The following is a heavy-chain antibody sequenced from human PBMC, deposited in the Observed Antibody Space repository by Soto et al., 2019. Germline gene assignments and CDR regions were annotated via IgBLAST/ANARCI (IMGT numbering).Heavy chain of an antibody. V-gene: IGHV3-48*02. Sequence: SLSCAASAFTLSRYSMNWVRQAPGKGLEWISYISSGSGTIYYADSVKGRFTFSRDNAKNSLYLQMNSLRDEDTAVYYCASDTFANWNFYYYGMDVWGQGTTVTVSS. D-gene: IGHD1-20*01. CDR2: ISSGSGTI. CDR1: AFTLSRYS. CDR3: ASDTFANWNFYYYGMDV. J-gene: IGHJ6*02.